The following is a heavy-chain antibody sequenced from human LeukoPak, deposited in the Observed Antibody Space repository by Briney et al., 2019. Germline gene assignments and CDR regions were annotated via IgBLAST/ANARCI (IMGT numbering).Heavy chain of an antibody. CDR1: GFTFSSYS. CDR2: IKQDGSEK. V-gene: IGHV3-7*01. CDR3: VQQLGLQGGDYFDY. J-gene: IGHJ4*02. D-gene: IGHD6-13*01. Sequence: EGSLRLSCAASGFTFSSYSMNWVRQAPGKGLEWVANIKQDGSEKYYVDSVKGRFTISRDNAKNSLYLQMNSLRVEDTAVYYCVQQLGLQGGDYFDYWGQGILVTVSS.